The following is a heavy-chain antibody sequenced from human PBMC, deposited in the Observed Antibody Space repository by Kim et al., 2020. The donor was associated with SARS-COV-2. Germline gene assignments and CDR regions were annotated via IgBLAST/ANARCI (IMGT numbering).Heavy chain of an antibody. CDR3: AKAKIPYCSSTSCPFDY. V-gene: IGHV3-43*02. D-gene: IGHD2-2*01. CDR1: GFTFDDYA. J-gene: IGHJ4*02. Sequence: GGSLRLSCAASGFTFDDYAMHWVRQAPGKGLEWVSLISGDGGSTYYADSVKGRFTISRDNSKNSLYLQMNSLRTEDTASYYCAKAKIPYCSSTSCPFDYWGQGTLVTVSS. CDR2: ISGDGGST.